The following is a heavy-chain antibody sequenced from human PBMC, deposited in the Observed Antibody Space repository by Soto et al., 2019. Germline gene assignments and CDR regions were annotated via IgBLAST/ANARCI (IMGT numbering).Heavy chain of an antibody. Sequence: PSETLSLTCAVYGGSFSGYYWSWIRQPPGKGLEWIGEINHSGSTNYNPSLKSRVTISVDTSKNQFSLKLSSVTAADTAVYYCARSRDKSGGYYYYYMDVWGKGTTVTVSS. CDR3: ARSRDKSGGYYYYYMDV. CDR2: INHSGST. V-gene: IGHV4-34*01. J-gene: IGHJ6*03. D-gene: IGHD2-15*01. CDR1: GGSFSGYY.